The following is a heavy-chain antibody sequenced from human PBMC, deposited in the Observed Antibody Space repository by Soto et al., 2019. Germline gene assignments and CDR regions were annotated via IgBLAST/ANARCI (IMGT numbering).Heavy chain of an antibody. CDR1: GFNFNSHW. CDR3: ARAGASCYCSXY. J-gene: IGHJ4*02. V-gene: IGHV3-7*04. CDR2: IKEDGSET. Sequence: GGSLRLSCAASGFNFNSHWMNWVRQAPGKGLEWVANIKEDGSETNYVHSVKGRFTVSRDDGKNSLYLQMDSLRFDDSAVYYCARAGASCYCSXYWGPGTLVTAPQ. D-gene: IGHD2-2*01.